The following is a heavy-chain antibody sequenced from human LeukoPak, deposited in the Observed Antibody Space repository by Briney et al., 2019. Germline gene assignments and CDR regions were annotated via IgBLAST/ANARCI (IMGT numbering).Heavy chain of an antibody. CDR1: GGSFSGYY. V-gene: IGHV3-23*01. Sequence: ETLSLTCAVYGGSFSGYYWSWIRQPPGKGLEWVSAISGSGGSTYYADSVKGRFTISRDNSKNTLYLQMNSLRAEGTAVYYCAKDSPLRYFDWYGAFDIWGQGTMVTVSS. CDR3: AKDSPLRYFDWYGAFDI. CDR2: ISGSGGST. J-gene: IGHJ3*02. D-gene: IGHD3-9*01.